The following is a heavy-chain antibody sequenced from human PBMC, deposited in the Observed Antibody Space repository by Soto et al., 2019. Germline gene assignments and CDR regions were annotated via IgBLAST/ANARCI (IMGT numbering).Heavy chain of an antibody. CDR3: ARGRYGDY. CDR1: GYAFTTYG. V-gene: IGHV1-18*01. CDR2: ISAHNGNT. D-gene: IGHD1-1*01. Sequence: QVHLVQSGAEVKKPGASVKVSCQGSGYAFTTYGITWVRQAPGQGLEWMGWISAHNGNTNYAQKLQGRVTVTRDTSTSKAHMEAERLRYDDTAVYYCARGRYGDYWGQGALVTVSS. J-gene: IGHJ4*02.